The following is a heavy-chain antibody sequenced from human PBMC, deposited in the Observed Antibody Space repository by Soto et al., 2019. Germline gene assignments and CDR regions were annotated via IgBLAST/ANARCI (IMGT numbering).Heavy chain of an antibody. V-gene: IGHV3-21*02. Sequence: EVQLVESGGGLVKPGGSLRLACAASGFPFSDYSWNWVRQTPGKGLEWVSSISPSSDSSYYADSVKGRFTISRDNAKNSLFLQMNSLRDEHTAVYYCARPRGPRGYDLIDYWGQGTLVIISS. J-gene: IGHJ4*02. CDR1: GFPFSDYS. CDR2: ISPSSDSS. CDR3: ARPRGPRGYDLIDY. D-gene: IGHD5-12*01.